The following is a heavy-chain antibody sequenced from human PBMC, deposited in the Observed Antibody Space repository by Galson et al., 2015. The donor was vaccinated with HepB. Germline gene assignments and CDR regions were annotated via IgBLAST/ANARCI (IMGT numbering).Heavy chain of an antibody. CDR1: GDSVSSDSSA. D-gene: IGHD6-25*01. J-gene: IGHJ4*02. Sequence: CAISGDSVSSDSSAWNWIRQSPSRGLEWLGRTYYRSQWYHDYSGSLQSRITINAETSTNQFFLQLDSVTPEDTAVYYCARDGYHGLVYYFDYWGPGILVTVS. V-gene: IGHV6-1*01. CDR3: ARDGYHGLVYYFDY. CDR2: TYYRSQWYH.